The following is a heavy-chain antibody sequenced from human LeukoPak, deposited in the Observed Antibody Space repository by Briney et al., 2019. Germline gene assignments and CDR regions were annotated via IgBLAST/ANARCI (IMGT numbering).Heavy chain of an antibody. CDR1: GNPFTSYW. V-gene: IGHV5-51*01. Sequence: GESLKISCEGPGNPFTSYWIDWVPQIPGKGLEWRVIIYPSDSDTRYSSSFQGQVTISADKSISTAYMQWSSLTASDTAMYSCERPRGVAATTAHAAFDIWGQGKLVSVSS. CDR3: ERPRGVAATTAHAAFDI. D-gene: IGHD2-15*01. CDR2: IYPSDSDT. J-gene: IGHJ3*02.